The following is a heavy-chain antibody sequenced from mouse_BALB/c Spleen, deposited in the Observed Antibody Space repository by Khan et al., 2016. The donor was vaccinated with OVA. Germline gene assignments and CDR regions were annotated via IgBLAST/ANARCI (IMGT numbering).Heavy chain of an antibody. CDR2: ISSGDTYT. Sequence: EVELVESGGGLVKPGGSLKLSCAASGFTFSSYAMSWVRQTPEKRLEWVATISSGDTYTYYPDSVKGRFTIPRDNAKNTLYLQMSSLRSEDTARYYCARPPITTVVATSYWFFDVWGAGTTVTVST. D-gene: IGHD1-1*01. CDR3: ARPPITTVVATSYWFFDV. V-gene: IGHV5-9-3*01. J-gene: IGHJ1*01. CDR1: GFTFSSYA.